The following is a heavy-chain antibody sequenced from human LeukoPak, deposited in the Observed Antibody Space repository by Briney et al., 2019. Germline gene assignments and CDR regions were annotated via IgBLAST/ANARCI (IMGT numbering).Heavy chain of an antibody. Sequence: GGSLRLSCAASGFTFSSYGMHWVRQAPGKGLEWVAVISYDGSNKYYADSVKGRFTISRDNSKNTLYLQMNSLRAEDTAVYYCAKDTVKRGYYGSGSPPVDYWGQGTLVTVSS. J-gene: IGHJ4*02. V-gene: IGHV3-30*18. D-gene: IGHD3-10*01. CDR1: GFTFSSYG. CDR3: AKDTVKRGYYGSGSPPVDY. CDR2: ISYDGSNK.